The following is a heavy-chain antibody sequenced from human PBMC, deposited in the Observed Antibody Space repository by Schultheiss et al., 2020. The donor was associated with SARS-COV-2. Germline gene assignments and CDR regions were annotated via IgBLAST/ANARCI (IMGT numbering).Heavy chain of an antibody. D-gene: IGHD6-19*01. J-gene: IGHJ6*02. CDR3: ARVYRMLELSIAVAGKSHYYYYYGMDV. CDR2: ISGSGGST. V-gene: IGHV3-23*01. Sequence: GGSLRLSCAASGFTFSSYAMSWVRQAPGKGLEWVSAISGSGGSTYYADSVKGRFTISRDNAKKSLYLHMNSLIAEDMAVYYCARVYRMLELSIAVAGKSHYYYYYGMDVWGQGTTVTVSS. CDR1: GFTFSSYA.